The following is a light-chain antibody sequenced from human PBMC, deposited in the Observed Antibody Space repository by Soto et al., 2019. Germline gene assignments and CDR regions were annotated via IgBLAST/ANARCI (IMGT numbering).Light chain of an antibody. CDR1: PSINRN. CDR2: AAS. CDR3: QQSFTTASIT. V-gene: IGKV1-39*01. Sequence: DIQMTQSPSSLSASVGDRVTITCRASPSINRNLNWYHHKPGKAPKLLIYAASSLQNGVPSRFRGGGSGTEFTLSISSLQPADFGTYYCQQSFTTASITFGQGTRLEIK. J-gene: IGKJ5*01.